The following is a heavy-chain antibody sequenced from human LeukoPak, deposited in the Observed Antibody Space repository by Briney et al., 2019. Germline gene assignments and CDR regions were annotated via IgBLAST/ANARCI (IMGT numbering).Heavy chain of an antibody. CDR1: GFTFSSYS. J-gene: IGHJ6*03. V-gene: IGHV3-48*01. D-gene: IGHD3-3*01. CDR2: TSSSSSTI. CDR3: ARERLRFLEPRYYYYYMDV. Sequence: GGSLRLSCAASGFTFSSYSTIWVRQAPGKGLEWVSYTSSSSSTIYYADSVKGRFTISRDNAKNSLYLQMNSLRAEDTAVYYCARERLRFLEPRYYYYYMDVWGKGTTVTVSS.